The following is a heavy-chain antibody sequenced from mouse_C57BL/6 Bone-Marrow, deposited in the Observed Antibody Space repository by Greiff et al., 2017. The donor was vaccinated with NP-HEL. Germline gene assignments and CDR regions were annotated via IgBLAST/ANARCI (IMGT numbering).Heavy chain of an antibody. J-gene: IGHJ1*03. CDR1: GFSFNTYA. Sequence: EVMLVESGGGLVQPKGSLKLSCAASGFSFNTYAMNWVRQAPGKGLEWVARIRSKSNNYATYYADSVKDRFTISRDDSESMLYLQMNNLKTEDTAMYYCVRQGWYFDVWGTGTTVTVSS. CDR3: VRQGWYFDV. CDR2: IRSKSNNYAT. V-gene: IGHV10-1*01.